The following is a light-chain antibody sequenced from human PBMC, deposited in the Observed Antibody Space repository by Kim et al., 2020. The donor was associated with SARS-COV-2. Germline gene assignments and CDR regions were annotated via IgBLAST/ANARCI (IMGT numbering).Light chain of an antibody. CDR1: SSNIGAGYE. J-gene: IGLJ2*01. Sequence: GPRVTISCTGGSSNIGAGYEVHWYQQLPGTAPKLLIYGDTDRPSGVPDRFSGSKSGTSASLAITGLQAEDEADYYCQSYDSSLRVVFGGGTKVTVL. CDR2: GDT. CDR3: QSYDSSLRVV. V-gene: IGLV1-40*01.